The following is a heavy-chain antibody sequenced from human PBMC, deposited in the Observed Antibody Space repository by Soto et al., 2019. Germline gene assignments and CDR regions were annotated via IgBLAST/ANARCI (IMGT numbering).Heavy chain of an antibody. J-gene: IGHJ5*02. Sequence: DVQLVESGGGLVQPGGSLRVSCAASGFTLGSHRIHWVRQAPGKGLEWVSRIDTDGGGTSYADSVKGRFTISTDNAKNTVYLQMNGLTAEGTAVYYCATVFDPLGQGILVTVSS. CDR2: IDTDGGGT. CDR3: ATVFDP. V-gene: IGHV3-74*01. CDR1: GFTLGSHR.